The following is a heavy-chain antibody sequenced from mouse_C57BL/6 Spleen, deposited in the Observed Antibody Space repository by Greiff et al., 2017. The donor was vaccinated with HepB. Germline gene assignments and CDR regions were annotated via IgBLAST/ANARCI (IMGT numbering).Heavy chain of an antibody. Sequence: VQLQQSGPELVKPGASVKISCKASGYAFSSSWMNWVKQRPGKGLEWIGRIYPGDGDTNYNGKFKGKATLTADKSSSTAYMQLSSLTSEDSAVYFCAREETGMDYWGQGTTLTVSS. CDR3: AREETGMDY. D-gene: IGHD4-1*01. J-gene: IGHJ2*01. V-gene: IGHV1-82*01. CDR2: IYPGDGDT. CDR1: GYAFSSSW.